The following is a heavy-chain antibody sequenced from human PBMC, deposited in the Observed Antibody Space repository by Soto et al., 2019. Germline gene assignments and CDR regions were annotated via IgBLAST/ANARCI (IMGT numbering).Heavy chain of an antibody. V-gene: IGHV3-48*02. CDR2: ISSSSSTI. Sequence: EVQLVESGGGLVQPGGSLRLSCAASGFTFSSYSMNWVRQAPGKGLEWVSYISSSSSTIYYADSVKGRFTISRDNAKNSLYLQMNSLRDEDTAVYYCARVGQQLARGVTGPEPWGQGTLVTVSS. D-gene: IGHD6-13*01. CDR1: GFTFSSYS. CDR3: ARVGQQLARGVTGPEP. J-gene: IGHJ4*02.